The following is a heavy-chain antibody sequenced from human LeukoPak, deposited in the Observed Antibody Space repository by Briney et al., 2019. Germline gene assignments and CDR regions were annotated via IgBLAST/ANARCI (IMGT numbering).Heavy chain of an antibody. Sequence: GASVKVSCKASGYTFTSYYMHWVRQAPGQGLEWMGWINPNSGGTNYAQKFQGRVTMTRDTSISTAYMELSRLRSDDTAVYYCARPNYDFWSGPTYMDVWGKGTTVTVSS. J-gene: IGHJ6*03. CDR3: ARPNYDFWSGPTYMDV. CDR2: INPNSGGT. D-gene: IGHD3-3*01. CDR1: GYTFTSYY. V-gene: IGHV1-2*02.